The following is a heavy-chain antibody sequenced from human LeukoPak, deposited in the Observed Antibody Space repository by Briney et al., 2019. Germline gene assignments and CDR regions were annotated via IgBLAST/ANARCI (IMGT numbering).Heavy chain of an antibody. CDR1: GGSISSYY. V-gene: IGHV4-59*01. CDR2: IYYSGST. Sequence: SETLSLTCTVSGGSISSYYWSWIRQPPGKGLEWIGYIYYSGSTNYNPSLKSRVTISVDTSKNQFSLKLSSVTAADTAVYYCARGAVVTPYSYYYYYGMDVWGQGTTVTDSS. D-gene: IGHD4-23*01. CDR3: ARGAVVTPYSYYYYYGMDV. J-gene: IGHJ6*02.